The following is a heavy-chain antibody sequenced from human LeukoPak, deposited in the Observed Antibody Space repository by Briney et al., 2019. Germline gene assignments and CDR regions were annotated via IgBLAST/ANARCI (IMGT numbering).Heavy chain of an antibody. CDR3: TRLVNGRPLDL. CDR1: GGSISSSTYP. V-gene: IGHV4-39*01. D-gene: IGHD2-8*01. J-gene: IGHJ4*02. Sequence: PSETLSLTCTVSGGSISSSTYPWGWIRQPPGKGLEWIGSFTGNTYSNPSLKSRVTISLDTSKNQFSLKLTSVTPADTAMYYCTRLVNGRPLDLSGQGVLVTVSS. CDR2: FTGNT.